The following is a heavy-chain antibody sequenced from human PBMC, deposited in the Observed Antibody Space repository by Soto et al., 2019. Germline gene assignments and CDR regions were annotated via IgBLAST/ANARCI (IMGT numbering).Heavy chain of an antibody. CDR1: GFTFSSSA. CDR2: IRVGGGDT. Sequence: EVRLLESGGGLAQPGGSLRLSCAASGFTFSSSAMNWVRQAPGKGLEWVSSIRVGGGDTFYADSVRGRFTVSRDLSRNTLYLQMNSLRAEDTAIYYCAKCSVGTVRSSGWCNWFDPWGQGTLVTVSS. V-gene: IGHV3-23*01. CDR3: AKCSVGTVRSSGWCNWFDP. D-gene: IGHD6-19*01. J-gene: IGHJ5*02.